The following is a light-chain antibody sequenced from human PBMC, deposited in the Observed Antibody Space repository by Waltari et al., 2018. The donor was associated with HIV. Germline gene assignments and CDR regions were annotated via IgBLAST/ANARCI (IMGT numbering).Light chain of an antibody. V-gene: IGKV2-28*01. Sequence: DIAMIQSPDSLSVTPGAPASIPCRSSQSLLHSYGHNYLDWYLQRPGQAPQLLIYLGSNRASGVPDRISCSGSGTNLILKISKVEAGDVGTYFCMHGQGTPVFGQGTKVEVK. CDR2: LGS. CDR3: MHGQGTPV. J-gene: IGKJ1*01. CDR1: QSLLHSYGHNY.